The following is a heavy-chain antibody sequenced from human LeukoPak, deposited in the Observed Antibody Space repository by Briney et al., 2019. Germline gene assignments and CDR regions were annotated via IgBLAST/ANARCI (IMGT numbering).Heavy chain of an antibody. D-gene: IGHD5-18*01. CDR3: ARGHVQLWAHFDY. J-gene: IGHJ4*02. V-gene: IGHV4-34*01. CDR2: INHSGST. CDR1: GGSISSYY. Sequence: SETLSLTCTVSGGSISSYYWSWIRQPPGKGLEWIGEINHSGSTNYNPSLKSRVTISVDTSKNQFSLKLSSVTAADTAVYYCARGHVQLWAHFDYWGQGTLVTVSS.